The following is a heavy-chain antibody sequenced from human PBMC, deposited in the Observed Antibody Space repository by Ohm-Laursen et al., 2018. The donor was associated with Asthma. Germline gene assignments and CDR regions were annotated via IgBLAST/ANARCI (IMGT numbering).Heavy chain of an antibody. V-gene: IGHV1-8*01. CDR3: ASTFGSSGYYDDYFDY. J-gene: IGHJ4*02. CDR2: MNPNSGNT. Sequence: ASVKVSCNASGYTFTSYDINWVRQATGQGLEWMGWMNPNSGNTGYAQKFQGRVTMTRNTSISTAYMELSSLRSEDTAVYYCASTFGSSGYYDDYFDYWGQGTLVTVSS. D-gene: IGHD3-22*01. CDR1: GYTFTSYD.